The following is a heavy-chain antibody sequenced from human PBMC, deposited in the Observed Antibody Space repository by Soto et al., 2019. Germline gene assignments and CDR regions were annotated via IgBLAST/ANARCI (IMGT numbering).Heavy chain of an antibody. CDR2: IIPAFGTA. CDR3: ARGLDQPPVGLYFDT. D-gene: IGHD2-2*01. J-gene: IGHJ4*02. CDR1: GGTFNSYL. Sequence: QVQLVQSGAEVKNPGSSVKVSCKTSGGTFNSYLIDWVRQAPGQGLEWMGGIIPAFGTAKYAQKFQGRVTITEDKSTTTAYVELRTLTSEDTAVYYCARGLDQPPVGLYFDTWGQGTLVTVSS. V-gene: IGHV1-69*06.